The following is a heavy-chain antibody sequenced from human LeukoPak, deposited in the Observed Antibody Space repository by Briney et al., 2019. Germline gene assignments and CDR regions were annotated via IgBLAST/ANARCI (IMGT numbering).Heavy chain of an antibody. CDR1: GGSISSGSYY. CDR2: IYTSGST. D-gene: IGHD1-26*01. Sequence: SETLSLTCTVPGGSISSGSYYWRWIRQPAGKGLEWIGRIYTSGSTNYNPSLKSRVTISVDTSKNQFSLKLSSVTAADTAVYYCARGYSGSHSYWGQGTLVTVSS. J-gene: IGHJ4*02. V-gene: IGHV4-61*02. CDR3: ARGYSGSHSY.